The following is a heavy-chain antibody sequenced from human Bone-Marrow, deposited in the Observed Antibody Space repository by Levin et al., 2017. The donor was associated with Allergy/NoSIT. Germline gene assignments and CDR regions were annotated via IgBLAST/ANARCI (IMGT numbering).Heavy chain of an antibody. CDR3: ARDNWNDADAFDV. CDR1: GFTFSNFG. Sequence: PGESLKISCTASGFTFSNFGMNWVRQAPGKGLEWVSYISTGTSSIYYAGSVKGRFTISRDDATNSLFLLMNSLRDEDTAMYYCARDNWNDADAFDVWGQGTMVTVSS. J-gene: IGHJ3*01. D-gene: IGHD1-20*01. CDR2: ISTGTSSI. V-gene: IGHV3-48*02.